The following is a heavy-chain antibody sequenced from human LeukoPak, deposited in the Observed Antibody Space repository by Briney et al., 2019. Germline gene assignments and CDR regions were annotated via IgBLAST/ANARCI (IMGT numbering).Heavy chain of an antibody. CDR2: INPNSGGT. J-gene: IGHJ6*02. Sequence: ASVKVSCKASGYTFTGYYMHWVRQAPGQGLEWMRWINPNSGGTNYAQKFQGRVTMTRDTSISTAYMELSRLRSDDTAVYYCARDAYNDFWSGYSFGSYYYYYYGMDVWGQGTTVTVSS. D-gene: IGHD3-3*01. V-gene: IGHV1-2*02. CDR1: GYTFTGYY. CDR3: ARDAYNDFWSGYSFGSYYYYYYGMDV.